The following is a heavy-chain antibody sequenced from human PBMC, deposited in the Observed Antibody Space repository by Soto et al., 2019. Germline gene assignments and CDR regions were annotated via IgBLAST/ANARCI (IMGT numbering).Heavy chain of an antibody. CDR1: GFTFSAYV. CDR2: ITSSGGGT. J-gene: IGHJ4*02. D-gene: IGHD6-13*01. V-gene: IGHV3-23*01. CDR3: AKLTAA. Sequence: PGGSLRLSCAASGFTFSAYVMSWVRQAPGKGLEWVSSITSSGGGTHYADSVKGRFTVSRDNSKNTVYLQMNSLRDEDTAVYYCAKLTAAWGQGTLVTVSS.